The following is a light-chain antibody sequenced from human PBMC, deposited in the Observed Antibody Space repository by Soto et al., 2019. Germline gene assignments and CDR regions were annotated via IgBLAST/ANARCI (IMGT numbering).Light chain of an antibody. CDR2: GAS. Sequence: EIVMTQSPAILSVSPGERATLSCRASQTVASNLAWYQQKPGQAPRLLIHGASTRATGVSARFSGSGAGTEFTLTISSRQSEDFAVYYCQQYHNWPPQYTFGQGTKLQIK. CDR1: QTVASN. V-gene: IGKV3-15*01. J-gene: IGKJ2*01. CDR3: QQYHNWPPQYT.